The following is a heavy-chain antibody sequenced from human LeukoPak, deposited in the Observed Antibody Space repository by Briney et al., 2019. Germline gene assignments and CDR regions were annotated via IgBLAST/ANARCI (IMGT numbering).Heavy chain of an antibody. Sequence: GSLGTSWAAPGFRVSNRYVSWVRQAPGKAPEVVSVIYSGGSTYYADAVKGRFTISRDNSKNTLYLQMNSLRAEDTAVYYCARDYYDSSGYHYYWGRGTLVTVSS. J-gene: IGHJ4*02. CDR3: ARDYYDSSGYHYY. CDR1: GFRVSNRY. V-gene: IGHV3-53*01. D-gene: IGHD3-22*01. CDR2: IYSGGST.